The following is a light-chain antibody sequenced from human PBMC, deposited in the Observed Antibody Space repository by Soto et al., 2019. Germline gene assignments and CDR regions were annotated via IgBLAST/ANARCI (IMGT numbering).Light chain of an antibody. CDR1: QSVSSD. CDR2: GAS. CDR3: QQYNTWHPKMA. J-gene: IGKJ1*01. Sequence: VVTQSPATLFVFPGETATLSCRARQSVSSDLAWYQQRPGQAPRLLISGASTRATGIPARFRGSGSGTEFRLTISSLQSEDFATYYCQQYNTWHPKMAFGRGTKVEIK. V-gene: IGKV3-15*01.